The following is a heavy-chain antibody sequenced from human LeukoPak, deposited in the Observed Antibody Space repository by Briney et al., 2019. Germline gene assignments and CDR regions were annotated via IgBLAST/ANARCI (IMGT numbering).Heavy chain of an antibody. CDR3: ARDRDYGDYVGYFQH. CDR2: ISAYNGNT. J-gene: IGHJ1*01. CDR1: GYTFTSYG. V-gene: IGHV1-18*01. D-gene: IGHD4-17*01. Sequence: ASVKVSCKASGYTFTSYGISWVRQAPGQGVEWMGWISAYNGNTNYAQKLQGRVTMTTDTSTSTAYMELRSLRSDDTAVYYCARDRDYGDYVGYFQHWGQGTLVTVSS.